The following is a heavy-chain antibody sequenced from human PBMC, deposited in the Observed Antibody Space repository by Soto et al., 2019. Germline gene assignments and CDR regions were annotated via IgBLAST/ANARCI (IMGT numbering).Heavy chain of an antibody. CDR3: ARGCRLCYGDYGYYYMDV. V-gene: IGHV4-59*08. J-gene: IGHJ6*03. CDR2: IYYSGST. D-gene: IGHD3-16*01. CDR1: GGSISSYY. Sequence: PSETLSLTCTVSGGSISSYYWSWIRQPPGKGLEWIGYIYYSGSTNYNPSLKSRVTISVDTSKNQFSLKLSSVTAADTAVYYCARGCRLCYGDYGYYYMDVWGKGTTVTVSS.